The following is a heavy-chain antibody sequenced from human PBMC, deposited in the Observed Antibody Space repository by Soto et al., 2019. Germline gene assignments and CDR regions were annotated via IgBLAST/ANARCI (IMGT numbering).Heavy chain of an antibody. D-gene: IGHD2-2*02. CDR2: IYPGDSDT. J-gene: IGHJ5*02. CDR1: GYSFTSYW. V-gene: IGHV5-51*01. CDR3: ARRGSDLLDCSSTSCYSWFDL. Sequence: GESLKILCKGSGYSFTSYWIGWVRQIPGKGLEWMGIIYPGDSDTRYSTSFQGQVTISADKSISTAYLQWNSLKASDTDMYYCARRGSDLLDCSSTSCYSWFDLWGQGTLVTVSS.